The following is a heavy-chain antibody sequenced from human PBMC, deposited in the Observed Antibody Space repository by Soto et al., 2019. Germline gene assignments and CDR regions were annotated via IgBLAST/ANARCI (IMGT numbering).Heavy chain of an antibody. J-gene: IGHJ6*03. V-gene: IGHV1-18*01. CDR1: GYTFTSYG. Sequence: ASVKVSCKASGYTFTSYGISWVRQAPGQGLEWMGWINAYNGNTNYAQKLQGRVTMTTDTSTSTAYMELRSLRSDDTAVYYCARAPLGEDFGVVINYMDVWGKGTTVTVSS. CDR3: ARAPLGEDFGVVINYMDV. D-gene: IGHD3-3*01. CDR2: INAYNGNT.